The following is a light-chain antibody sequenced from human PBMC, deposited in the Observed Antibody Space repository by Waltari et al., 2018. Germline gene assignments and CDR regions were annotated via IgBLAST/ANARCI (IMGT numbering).Light chain of an antibody. V-gene: IGKV3-20*01. CDR2: GAS. CDR3: QQYGSSTYT. Sequence: EIVLTQSPGTLSLSQGERATPSCRASQSVSSSYLAWYQQKPGQAPRLLIYGASSRATGIPDRFSGSGSGTDFTLTISRLEPEDFAVYYCQQYGSSTYTFGQGTKLEIK. J-gene: IGKJ2*01. CDR1: QSVSSSY.